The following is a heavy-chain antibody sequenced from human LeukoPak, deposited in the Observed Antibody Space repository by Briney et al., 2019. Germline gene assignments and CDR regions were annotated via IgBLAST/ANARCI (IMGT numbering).Heavy chain of an antibody. CDR2: IYPSDSDT. D-gene: IGHD3-16*01. Sequence: ESLKISFKGSGYSFTSYWIGWVRQMPGKGLEWVGIIYPSDSDTRYSPSFQGQVTISADKSISTAYLQWSSLKASDTAMYYCARGRRETWGNFDYWGQGTLVTVSS. V-gene: IGHV5-51*01. J-gene: IGHJ4*02. CDR3: ARGRRETWGNFDY. CDR1: GYSFTSYW.